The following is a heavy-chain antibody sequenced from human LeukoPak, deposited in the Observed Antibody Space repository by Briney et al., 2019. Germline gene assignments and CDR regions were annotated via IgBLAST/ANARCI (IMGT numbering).Heavy chain of an antibody. CDR2: IYTSGST. D-gene: IGHD3-9*01. Sequence: SETLSLTCTVSGGSISSYYWSWIRQPAGKGLEWIGRIYTSGSTNYNPSLKSRVTMSVDTSKNQFSLKLSSVTASDTAVYYCARASTDILTGYPGIFWFDPWGQGTLVTVSS. J-gene: IGHJ5*02. CDR3: ARASTDILTGYPGIFWFDP. V-gene: IGHV4-4*07. CDR1: GGSISSYY.